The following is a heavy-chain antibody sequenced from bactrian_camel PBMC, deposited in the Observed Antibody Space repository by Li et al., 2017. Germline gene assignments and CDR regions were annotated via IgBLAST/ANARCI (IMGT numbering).Heavy chain of an antibody. CDR1: SYGYSSHC. V-gene: IGHV3-3*01. CDR3: AAAVGGAGWSGPLGASPMTS. J-gene: IGHJ4*01. CDR2: IYFRNGRT. Sequence: HVQLVESGGGSVQAGGSLRLSCTVSSYGYSSHCMGWFRQSPGTEREGVAAIYFRNGRTYYSDAVKGRFTISRGDAKTALYLEMSALTPNDTAVYHCAAAVGGAGWSGPLGASPMTSGARGPRSPSP. D-gene: IGHD5*01.